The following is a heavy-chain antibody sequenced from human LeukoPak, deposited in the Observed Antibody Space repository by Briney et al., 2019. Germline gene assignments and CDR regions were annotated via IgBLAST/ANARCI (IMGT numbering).Heavy chain of an antibody. CDR2: ISGSGGST. V-gene: IGHV3-23*01. CDR3: AKKWGVGTTTLDYFDY. D-gene: IGHD1-26*01. CDR1: GFTFSNYA. Sequence: GGSLRLPCAASGFTFSNYAMSWVRQAPGKGLEWVSGISGSGGSTYYADSVKGRFTISRDNSKNTLYLQMNSLTDEDTAVYYCAKKWGVGTTTLDYFDYWGQGTLVTVSS. J-gene: IGHJ4*02.